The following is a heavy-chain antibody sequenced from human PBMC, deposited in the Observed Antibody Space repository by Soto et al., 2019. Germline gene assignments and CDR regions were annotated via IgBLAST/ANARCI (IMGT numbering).Heavy chain of an antibody. V-gene: IGHV4-4*02. CDR3: ARVTAAAGTDYYYGMDV. D-gene: IGHD6-13*01. Sequence: KPSETLSLTCAVSGGSISSSNWWSWVRQPPGKGLEWIGEIYHSGSTNYNPSLKSRVTISVDKSKNQFSLKLSSVTAADTAVYYCARVTAAAGTDYYYGMDVWGQGTTVTVSS. CDR1: GGSISSSNW. J-gene: IGHJ6*02. CDR2: IYHSGST.